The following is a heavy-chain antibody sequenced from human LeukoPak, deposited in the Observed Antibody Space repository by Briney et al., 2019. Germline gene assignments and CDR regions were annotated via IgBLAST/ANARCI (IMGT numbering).Heavy chain of an antibody. CDR3: ARDNGGSNGLK. CDR1: GYTFTTYY. D-gene: IGHD2-8*01. J-gene: IGHJ4*02. CDR2: INPSGAST. V-gene: IGHV1-46*01. Sequence: GASVTVSCKASGYTFTTYYIHWVRQAPGQGLEWMGIINPSGASTSYAQKFQGRVTMTRDTSTSTVYMELSSLRSEDTAVYYCARDNGGSNGLKWGQGTLVTVSS.